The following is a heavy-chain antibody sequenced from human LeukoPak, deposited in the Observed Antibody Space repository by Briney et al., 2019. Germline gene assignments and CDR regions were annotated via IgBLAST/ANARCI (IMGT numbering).Heavy chain of an antibody. J-gene: IGHJ4*02. CDR2: VSPYNGDT. D-gene: IGHD6-13*01. V-gene: IGHV1-18*01. CDR3: ARDHSSSWYEVDY. Sequence: ASVKVSCKASGYTFTTYGISWVRQAPGQGLEWMGWVSPYNGDTNYAQSLQGRVTMTTDTSTSTAYMELRSLRSDDTAVYYCARDHSSSWYEVDYWGQGTLVTVSS. CDR1: GYTFTTYG.